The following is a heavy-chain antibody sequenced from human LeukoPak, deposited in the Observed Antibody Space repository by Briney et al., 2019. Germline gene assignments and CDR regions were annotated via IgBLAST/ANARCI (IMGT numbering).Heavy chain of an antibody. D-gene: IGHD1-1*01. J-gene: IGHJ4*02. Sequence: QPGGSLRPSCAISGFIFNTNGMNWVRQSPGKGLEWLATIAGGDESTYYADSVKGRFAISRDNSKNTVFLHMNSLRVEDTAVYYCARGVYWSLDYWGQGTPVTVSS. CDR1: GFIFNTNG. CDR3: ARGVYWSLDY. V-gene: IGHV3-23*01. CDR2: IAGGDEST.